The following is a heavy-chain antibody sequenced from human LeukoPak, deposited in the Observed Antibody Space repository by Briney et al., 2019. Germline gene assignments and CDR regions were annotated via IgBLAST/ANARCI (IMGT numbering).Heavy chain of an antibody. CDR2: ISTSSSTI. CDR1: GFTFSSYS. D-gene: IGHD5-12*01. V-gene: IGHV3-48*01. J-gene: IGHJ4*02. CDR3: AKGPNTVVPTC. Sequence: PGGSLRLSCAASGFTFSSYSMNWVRQAPGKGLEWVSYISTSSSTIYYADSVRGRFTISRDNAKNSLYLQMNSLRAEDTAVYYCAKGPNTVVPTCWGQGTLVTVSS.